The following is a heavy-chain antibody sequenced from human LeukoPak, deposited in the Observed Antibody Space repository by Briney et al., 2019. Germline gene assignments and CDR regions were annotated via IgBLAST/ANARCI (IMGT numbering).Heavy chain of an antibody. CDR3: ARSAVGTTTPLSY. V-gene: IGHV3-21*06. J-gene: IGHJ4*02. D-gene: IGHD1-26*01. CDR2: ISSGSRFI. Sequence: GESLRLSCAASGFTFTSYTMNWVRQAPGKGLEWVSLISSGSRFIYYADSVKGRFTISRDNAKNILYLQMNSLRVEDTAIYFCARSAVGTTTPLSYWGQGAPVTVSS. CDR1: GFTFTSYT.